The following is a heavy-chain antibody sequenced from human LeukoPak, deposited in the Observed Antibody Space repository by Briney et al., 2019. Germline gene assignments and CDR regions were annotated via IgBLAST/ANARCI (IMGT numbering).Heavy chain of an antibody. CDR1: GYTFNGYY. V-gene: IGHV1-2*02. Sequence: ASVKVSCKASGYTFNGYYIHWVRQAPGQGLEWMGWINPNSGGTNYAQKFQGRVTMTRDTSISTAYMELSRLRSDDTAVYSCARDWANSGSYYPYYYYMDVWGKGTTVTISS. CDR3: ARDWANSGSYYPYYYYMDV. D-gene: IGHD1-26*01. CDR2: INPNSGGT. J-gene: IGHJ6*03.